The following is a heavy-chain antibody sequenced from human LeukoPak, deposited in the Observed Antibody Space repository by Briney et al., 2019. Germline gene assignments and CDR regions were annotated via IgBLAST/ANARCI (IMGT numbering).Heavy chain of an antibody. D-gene: IGHD3-10*01. CDR3: ARGRVVRGVITYYYYYYMDV. CDR2: MNPNSGNT. V-gene: IGHV1-8*02. J-gene: IGHJ6*03. CDR1: GYTFTGYG. Sequence: ASVKVSCKASGYTFTGYGISWVRQAPGQGLEWMGWMNPNSGNTGYAQKFQGRVTMTRNTSISTAYTELSSLRSEDTAVYYCARGRVVRGVITYYYYYYMDVWGKGTTVTISS.